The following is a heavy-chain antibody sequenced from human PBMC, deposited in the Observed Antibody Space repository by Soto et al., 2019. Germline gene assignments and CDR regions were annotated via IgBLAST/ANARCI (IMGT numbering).Heavy chain of an antibody. J-gene: IGHJ6*02. CDR2: IIDSGGST. CDR3: AKGRSYYYYYGVDV. Sequence: GGSLRLSCAASGFIFGAHAMSWVRQAPGKGLEWVSDIIDSGGSTYYADSVKGRFTISRDNSKSTLYLQMNSLRAEDTALYYCAKGRSYYYYYGVDVWGQGTTVTVSS. V-gene: IGHV3-23*01. CDR1: GFIFGAHA.